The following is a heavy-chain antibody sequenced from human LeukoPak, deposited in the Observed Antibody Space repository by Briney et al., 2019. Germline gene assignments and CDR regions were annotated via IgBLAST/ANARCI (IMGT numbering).Heavy chain of an antibody. J-gene: IGHJ6*03. CDR1: GGSISSYY. V-gene: IGHV4-4*07. D-gene: IGHD2-2*01. CDR2: IYTSGST. CDR3: AGDCSSTSCNQYYYYYMDV. Sequence: SETLSLTCTVSGGSISSYYWSWIRQPAGKGLEWIGRIYTSGSTNYNPSLKSRVTMSVDTSKNQFSLKLSSVTAADTAVYYCAGDCSSTSCNQYYYYYMDVWGKGTTVTVSS.